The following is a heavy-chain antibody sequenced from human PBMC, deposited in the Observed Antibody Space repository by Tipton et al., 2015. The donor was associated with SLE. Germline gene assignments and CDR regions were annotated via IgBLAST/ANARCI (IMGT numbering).Heavy chain of an antibody. D-gene: IGHD3-22*01. J-gene: IGHJ4*02. CDR3: ARHDYDDNGYYMHYFDY. V-gene: IGHV4-38-2*01. Sequence: TLSLTCAVSGYSINSGYYWGWIRQPPGKGLEWIGSIYHGGNTYYNPSLKSRVTVQVDTPKNQISLKLTSVTAADTAVYYCARHDYDDNGYYMHYFDYWGQGTLVTVSS. CDR1: GYSINSGYY. CDR2: IYHGGNT.